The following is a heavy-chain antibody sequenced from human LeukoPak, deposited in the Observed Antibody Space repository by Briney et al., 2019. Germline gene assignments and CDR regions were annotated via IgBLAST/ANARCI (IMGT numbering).Heavy chain of an antibody. V-gene: IGHV4-59*01. CDR3: TRVSIHGDSDY. CDR1: GGSINDYY. J-gene: IGHJ4*02. Sequence: SETLSLTCTVSGGSINDYYWSWIRQSLGKGLEWIGYIYYTGRTKYNPSVQSRVTISVDTSKNQFSLNLRSVTSADTAVYFCTRVSIHGDSDYWGQGTLVTVSS. CDR2: IYYTGRT.